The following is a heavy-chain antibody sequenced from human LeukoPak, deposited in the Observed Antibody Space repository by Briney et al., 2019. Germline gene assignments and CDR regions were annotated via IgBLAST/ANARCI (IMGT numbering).Heavy chain of an antibody. CDR2: IRGSGGNM. CDR3: ARDFDYVWGSYRLWYFDL. D-gene: IGHD3-16*02. V-gene: IGHV3-23*01. Sequence: GGSLRLSCAASGFTFSAYAMSRVRQAPGKGLEWVSTIRGSGGNMYYADSVKGRFTISRDNSRNTLYLQMNGLRAEDTAVYYCARDFDYVWGSYRLWYFDLWGRGTLVTVSS. J-gene: IGHJ2*01. CDR1: GFTFSAYA.